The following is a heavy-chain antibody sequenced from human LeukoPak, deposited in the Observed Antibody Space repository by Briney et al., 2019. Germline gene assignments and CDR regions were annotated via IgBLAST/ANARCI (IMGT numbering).Heavy chain of an antibody. Sequence: GGSLRLSCAASGFTFSTYGMHWVRQAPGKGLEWVAFIRSDGINKYYADSVKGRFTISRDNSKNTLYLQMNSLRAEDTAVYYCAKDYDYVWGSYRVAFDYWGQGTLVTVSS. CDR3: AKDYDYVWGSYRVAFDY. CDR2: IRSDGINK. V-gene: IGHV3-30*02. J-gene: IGHJ4*02. D-gene: IGHD3-16*02. CDR1: GFTFSTYG.